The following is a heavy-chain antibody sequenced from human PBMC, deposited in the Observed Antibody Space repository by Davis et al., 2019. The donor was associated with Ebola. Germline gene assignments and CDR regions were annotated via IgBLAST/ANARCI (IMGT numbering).Heavy chain of an antibody. CDR1: GFTFSDYY. J-gene: IGHJ5*02. Sequence: GESLKISCAASGFTFSDYYMSWIRQAPGKGLEWVSYISSSGSTIYYADSVKGRFTISRDNAKNSLYLQMNSLRAEDTAVYYCARTGARYGWFDPWGQGTLVTVSS. V-gene: IGHV3-11*01. CDR2: ISSSGSTI. CDR3: ARTGARYGWFDP. D-gene: IGHD3-16*02.